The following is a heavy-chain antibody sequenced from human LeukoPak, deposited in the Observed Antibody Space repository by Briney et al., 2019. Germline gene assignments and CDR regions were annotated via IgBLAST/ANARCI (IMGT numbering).Heavy chain of an antibody. CDR3: ARDGPYGDPDYF. Sequence: GASVRVSCKASGGVFISYGFGWVRQAPGQGLEWMGWISAYNGNTNYAQKLQGRVTMTTDTSTSTAYMELRSLRSDDTAVYYCARDGPYGDPDYFWGQGTLVTVSS. CDR2: ISAYNGNT. V-gene: IGHV1-18*01. J-gene: IGHJ4*02. D-gene: IGHD4-17*01. CDR1: GGVFISYG.